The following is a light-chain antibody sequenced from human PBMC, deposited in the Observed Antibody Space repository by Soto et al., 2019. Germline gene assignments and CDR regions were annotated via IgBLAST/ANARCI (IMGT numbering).Light chain of an antibody. V-gene: IGKV1-NL1*01. CDR2: AAS. Sequence: IHMTHSPSSLSASVLDRVTMTFLASQGISNYLAWYQQKPGKAPNLLIQAASSLQSGVPSRFSGSGSGTEFTLTISSLQPDDVAVYYCQQYYIFPLTFGGGTKVDIK. CDR3: QQYYIFPLT. J-gene: IGKJ4*01. CDR1: QGISNY.